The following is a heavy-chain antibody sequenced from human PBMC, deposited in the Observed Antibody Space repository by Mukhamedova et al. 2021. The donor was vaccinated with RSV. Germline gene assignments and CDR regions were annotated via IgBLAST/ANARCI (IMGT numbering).Heavy chain of an antibody. Sequence: EYMGWINPYDGDTAFAQKFQGRVTMPRDTSITTAYMDLSNLRSDDTASYHCARDLNGHFDFWGQGTLVIVSS. CDR2: INPYDGDT. CDR3: ARDLNGHFDF. J-gene: IGHJ4*02. V-gene: IGHV1-2*02.